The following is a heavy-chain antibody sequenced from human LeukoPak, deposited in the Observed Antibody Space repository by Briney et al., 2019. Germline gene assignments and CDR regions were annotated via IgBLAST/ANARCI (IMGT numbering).Heavy chain of an antibody. CDR3: ARGRGDYVLRWCDY. CDR2: INHSGST. V-gene: IGHV4-34*01. Sequence: SETLSLTCAVYGGSFSGYYWSWIRQPRGKGLEWIGEINHSGSTNYNPSLKSRVTISVDTSKNQFSLKLSSVTAADTAVYYCARGRGDYVLRWCDYWGQGTLVTVSS. D-gene: IGHD4-17*01. J-gene: IGHJ4*02. CDR1: GGSFSGYY.